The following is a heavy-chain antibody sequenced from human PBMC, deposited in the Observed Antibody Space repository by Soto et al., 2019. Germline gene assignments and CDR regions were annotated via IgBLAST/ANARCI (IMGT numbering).Heavy chain of an antibody. CDR2: ISAYNGNT. V-gene: IGHV1-18*01. CDR3: ARDLGGSYYAPVDY. CDR1: GYTFTSYG. D-gene: IGHD1-26*01. J-gene: IGHJ4*02. Sequence: QVQLVQSGAEVKKPGASVKVSCKASGYTFTSYGIIWVRHAPGQGLEWMGWISAYNGNTKYAQKLQGRVTTTTDTSTSTAYMELRSLRSDDTAVYYCARDLGGSYYAPVDYWGQGTLVTVSS.